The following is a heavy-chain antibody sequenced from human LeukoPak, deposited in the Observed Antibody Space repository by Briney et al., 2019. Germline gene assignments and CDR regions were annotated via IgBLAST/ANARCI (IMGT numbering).Heavy chain of an antibody. V-gene: IGHV3-30*18. D-gene: IGHD4-17*01. J-gene: IGHJ4*02. CDR2: ISYDGSNK. Sequence: GGSLRLSCAASGFTSSSYGMHWVRQAPGKGLEWVAVISYDGSNKYYADSVKGRFTISRDNSKNTLYLQMNSLRAEDTAVYYCAKDYGDFQNFDYWGQGTLVTVSS. CDR1: GFTSSSYG. CDR3: AKDYGDFQNFDY.